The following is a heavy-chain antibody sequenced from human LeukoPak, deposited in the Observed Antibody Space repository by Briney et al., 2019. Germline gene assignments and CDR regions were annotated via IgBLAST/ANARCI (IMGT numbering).Heavy chain of an antibody. D-gene: IGHD6-13*01. CDR3: ARVPGGGSSEYYYYGMDV. CDR2: ISAYNGNT. V-gene: IGHV1-18*01. J-gene: IGHJ6*02. CDR1: GYTFTIYG. Sequence: ASVKVSCKASGYTFTIYGISWVRPAPGQGLEWMGWISAYNGNTNYAQKLQGRVTMTTDTSTSTAYMELRSLRSDDTAVYYCARVPGGGSSEYYYYGMDVWGQGTTVTVSS.